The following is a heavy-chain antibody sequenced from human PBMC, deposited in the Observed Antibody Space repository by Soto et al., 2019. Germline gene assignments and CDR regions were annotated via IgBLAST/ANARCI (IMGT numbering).Heavy chain of an antibody. V-gene: IGHV4-39*01. Sequence: QLQLQESGPGLVKPSETLSLTCTVSGGSISSSSYYWGWIRQPPGKGLEWIGSIYYSGSTYYNPSLKSRVTISVDTSKNQFSLKLSSVTAADTAVYYCARHGEAGYSSSWVSSGWFDPWGQGTLVTVSS. CDR1: GGSISSSSYY. CDR3: ARHGEAGYSSSWVSSGWFDP. J-gene: IGHJ5*02. D-gene: IGHD6-13*01. CDR2: IYYSGST.